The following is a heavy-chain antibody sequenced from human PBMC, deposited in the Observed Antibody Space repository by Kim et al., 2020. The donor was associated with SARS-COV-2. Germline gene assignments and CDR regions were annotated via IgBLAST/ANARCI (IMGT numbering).Heavy chain of an antibody. D-gene: IGHD6-6*01. Sequence: SETLSLTCSVSGDSISSSGYYWGWIRQPPGKGLEWIGSMYYGGNYYYYNPSLKSRVTISEDTSKNQFSLTLTSVTAADTAVYFCARQAYSSSSVWFDPWGLETLVTVSS. V-gene: IGHV4-39*01. CDR2: MYYGGNY. CDR3: ARQAYSSSSVWFDP. J-gene: IGHJ5*02. CDR1: GDSISSSGYY.